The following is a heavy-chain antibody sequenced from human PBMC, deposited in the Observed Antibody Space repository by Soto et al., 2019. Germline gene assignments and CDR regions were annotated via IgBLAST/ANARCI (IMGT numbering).Heavy chain of an antibody. CDR3: AGYNWNYGGFDP. J-gene: IGHJ5*02. CDR1: GYTLTELS. D-gene: IGHD1-7*01. V-gene: IGHV1-24*01. Sequence: ASVKVSCKVSGYTLTELSMHWVRQAPGKGLEWMGGFDPEDGETIYAQKFQGRVTMTEDTSTDTAYMELSSLRSEDTAVYYCAGYNWNYGGFDPWGQGTLVTVSS. CDR2: FDPEDGET.